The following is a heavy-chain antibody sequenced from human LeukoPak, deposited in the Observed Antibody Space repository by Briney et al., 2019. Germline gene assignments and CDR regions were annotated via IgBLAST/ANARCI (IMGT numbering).Heavy chain of an antibody. J-gene: IGHJ6*03. CDR2: IYYSGST. V-gene: IGHV4-39*07. Sequence: SETLSLTCTVAGGSIRSSSYYWGWIRQPPGKGLEWIGSIYYSGSTYYNPSLKSRVTISVDTSKNQFSLKLSSVTAADTAVYYCARALAARYYYYYHMDVWGKGTTVTVSS. CDR3: ARALAARYYYYYHMDV. D-gene: IGHD6-13*01. CDR1: GGSIRSSSYY.